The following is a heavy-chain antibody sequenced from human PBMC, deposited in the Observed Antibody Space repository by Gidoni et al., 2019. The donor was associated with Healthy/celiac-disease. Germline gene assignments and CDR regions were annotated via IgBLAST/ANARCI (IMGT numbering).Heavy chain of an antibody. Sequence: QVQLVQSGAEVKKPGASVKVSCKASGYTFTSYAMHWVRQAPGQRLEWMGWINAGNGNTKYSQKFQGRVTITRDTSASTAYMELSSLRSEDTAVYYCARDVVPAAVLFDYWGQGTLVTVSS. CDR1: GYTFTSYA. V-gene: IGHV1-3*01. J-gene: IGHJ4*02. CDR3: ARDVVPAAVLFDY. D-gene: IGHD2-2*01. CDR2: INAGNGNT.